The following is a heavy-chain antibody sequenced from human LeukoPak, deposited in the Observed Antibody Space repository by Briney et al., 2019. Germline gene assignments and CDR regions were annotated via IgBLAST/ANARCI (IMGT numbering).Heavy chain of an antibody. CDR3: ATGSYVRGVNY. J-gene: IGHJ4*02. CDR2: INHSGST. V-gene: IGHV4-34*01. D-gene: IGHD3-10*02. Sequence: SETLSLTCAVYGGSFSGYYWSWVRQPPGKGLEWIGEINHSGSTNYNPSLKSRVTISVDTSKNQFSLKLSSVTAADTAVYYCATGSYVRGVNYWGKGTLVTVS. CDR1: GGSFSGYY.